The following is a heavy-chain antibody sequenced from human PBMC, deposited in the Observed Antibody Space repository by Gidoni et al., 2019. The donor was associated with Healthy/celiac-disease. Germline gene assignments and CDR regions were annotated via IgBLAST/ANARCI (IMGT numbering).Heavy chain of an antibody. D-gene: IGHD3-3*01. V-gene: IGHV3-13*01. CDR2: IGTAGDT. CDR3: ARGGREGAYYDFWSGYLRSTDFDY. CDR1: GFTLRSYD. Sequence: EVQLVESGGGLVQPGGSLRLSCAASGFTLRSYDMPWVRQATGKGLEWVSGIGTAGDTYYPGSVKGRFTISRENAKNSLYLQMNSLRAGDTAVYYCARGGREGAYYDFWSGYLRSTDFDYWGQGTLVTVSS. J-gene: IGHJ4*02.